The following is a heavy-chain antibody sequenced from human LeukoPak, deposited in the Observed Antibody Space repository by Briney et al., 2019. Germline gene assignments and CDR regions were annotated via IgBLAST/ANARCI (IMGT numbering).Heavy chain of an antibody. D-gene: IGHD6-6*01. Sequence: ASVKVSCKASGYTFTGYYMHWVRQAPGQGLEWMGWINPNSGGTNYAQKFQGRVTMTRDTSISTAYMELSRLRSDDTAVYYCVRGAMAARRSWFDPWGQGTLVTVSS. J-gene: IGHJ5*02. CDR1: GYTFTGYY. CDR3: VRGAMAARRSWFDP. V-gene: IGHV1-2*02. CDR2: INPNSGGT.